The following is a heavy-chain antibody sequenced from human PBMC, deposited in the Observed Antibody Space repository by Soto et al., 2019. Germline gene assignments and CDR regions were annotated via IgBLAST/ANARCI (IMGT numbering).Heavy chain of an antibody. V-gene: IGHV4-4*02. D-gene: IGHD3-10*01. CDR2: IFQTGST. CDR1: NGSVSSGNW. Sequence: QVQLQESGPGLVKPSGTLSLTCAVSNGSVSSGNWWSWVRQTPGKGLEWIGEIFQTGSTKYNPSLKSRVTMSVDKSKNQFSLKVTSVTAAGTAVYFCTREVPGAYNYFDPWGQGTLVTVSS. J-gene: IGHJ5*02. CDR3: TREVPGAYNYFDP.